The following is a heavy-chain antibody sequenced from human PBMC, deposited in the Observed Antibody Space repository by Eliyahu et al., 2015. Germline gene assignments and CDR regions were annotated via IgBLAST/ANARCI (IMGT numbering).Heavy chain of an antibody. Sequence: EVKKPGSSVKVSCKASGGTFSSYAISWVRQAPGQGXEWMGGXIPIXGTANYAXKFQGRVTXTADESTSTAYMELSSLRSEDTAVYYCARGLGDYYYDSSGYPHWFDPWGQGTLVTVSS. J-gene: IGHJ5*02. CDR1: GGTFSSYA. CDR2: XIPIXGTA. CDR3: ARGLGDYYYDSSGYPHWFDP. D-gene: IGHD3-22*01. V-gene: IGHV1-69*01.